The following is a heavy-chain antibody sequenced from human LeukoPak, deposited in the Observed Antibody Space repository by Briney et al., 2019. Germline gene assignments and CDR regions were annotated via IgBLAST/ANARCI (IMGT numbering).Heavy chain of an antibody. CDR3: ARGMATSDY. V-gene: IGHV3-7*01. D-gene: IGHD5-24*01. J-gene: IGHJ4*02. Sequence: GGSLKLPWAPSGFPFRTYWISWVRQAPGKGLEWVANIKQDGSEKYYVDSVKGRFTISRDNTKKSLYLQMNSLRAEDTAVYYCARGMATSDYWGQGTLVTVSS. CDR1: GFPFRTYW. CDR2: IKQDGSEK.